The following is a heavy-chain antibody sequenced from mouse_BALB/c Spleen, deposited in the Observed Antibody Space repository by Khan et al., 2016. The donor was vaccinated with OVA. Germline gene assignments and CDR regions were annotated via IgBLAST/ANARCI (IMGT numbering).Heavy chain of an antibody. D-gene: IGHD1-2*01. J-gene: IGHJ3*01. Sequence: QVQLKQSGPGLVAPSQNLSITCTVSGFSLTDYGVNWVRQPPGKGLEWLGMIWGDGSTDYNSALKSRLSISKDNSKSQVFLKMNSLQTDDTARFYCARELRLGGFAYWGRGTLVTGSA. V-gene: IGHV2-6-7*01. CDR3: ARELRLGGFAY. CDR2: IWGDGST. CDR1: GFSLTDYG.